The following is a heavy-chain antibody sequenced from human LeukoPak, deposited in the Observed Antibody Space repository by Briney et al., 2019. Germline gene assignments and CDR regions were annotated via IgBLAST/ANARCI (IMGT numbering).Heavy chain of an antibody. CDR3: ARGLRSDY. J-gene: IGHJ4*02. Sequence: GASVKVSCKASGYTFSNYDINWVRQAPGQGLEWMGWMNPNSGRRVYAQKFQGRVTMTRNSSINTAYMELTSLRSDDTAVYHCARGLRSDYWGQGTLVTVSS. V-gene: IGHV1-8*01. CDR2: MNPNSGRR. D-gene: IGHD3-16*02. CDR1: GYTFSNYD.